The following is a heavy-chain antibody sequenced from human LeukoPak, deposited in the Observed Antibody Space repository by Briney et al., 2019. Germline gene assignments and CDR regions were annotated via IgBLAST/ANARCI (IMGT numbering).Heavy chain of an antibody. J-gene: IGHJ4*02. CDR1: GYIFTGYY. V-gene: IGHV1-2*02. Sequence: GASVKVLCKASGYIFTGYYMHWVRQAPGQGLEGMGWINPNSGGTNYAQKFQGRVTMTRETSISTAYMGLSRLRSDDTAVYYCARDAVGASVFDYWGQGTLVTVSS. D-gene: IGHD1-26*01. CDR2: INPNSGGT. CDR3: ARDAVGASVFDY.